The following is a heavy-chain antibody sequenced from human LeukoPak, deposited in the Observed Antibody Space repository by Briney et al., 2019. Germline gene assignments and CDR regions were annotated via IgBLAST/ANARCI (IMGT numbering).Heavy chain of an antibody. CDR3: AKDEFYSSSSADY. CDR1: GFTVSSNY. V-gene: IGHV3-53*01. CDR2: IYSGGST. J-gene: IGHJ4*02. Sequence: GGSLRLSCAASGFTVSSNYMSWVRQAPGKGLEWVSVIYSGGSTYYADSVKGRFTISRDNSKNTLYLQMNSLRAEDTAVYYCAKDEFYSSSSADYWGQGTLVTVSS. D-gene: IGHD6-6*01.